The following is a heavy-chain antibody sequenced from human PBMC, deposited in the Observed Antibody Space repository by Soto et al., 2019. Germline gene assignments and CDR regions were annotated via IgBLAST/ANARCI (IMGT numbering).Heavy chain of an antibody. D-gene: IGHD6-6*01. V-gene: IGHV1-8*01. J-gene: IGHJ3*02. CDR2: MNPNSGNT. Sequence: GASVKVSCKASGYTFTSYDINCVRQATGQGLEWMGWMNPNSGNTGYAQKFQGRVTMTRNTSISTAYMELSSLRSEDTAVYYCAKDQGIAARPSAFDIWGQGTMVTVSS. CDR1: GYTFTSYD. CDR3: AKDQGIAARPSAFDI.